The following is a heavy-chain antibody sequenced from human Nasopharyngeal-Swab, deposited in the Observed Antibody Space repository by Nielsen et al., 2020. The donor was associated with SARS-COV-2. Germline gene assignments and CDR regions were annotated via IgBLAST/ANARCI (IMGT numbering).Heavy chain of an antibody. Sequence: GESLKISCAASGFTFDDYGMSWVRQAPGKGLEWVSGINWNGGSTGYADSVKGRFTISRDNAKNSLYLQMNSLRAEDTAVYYCARVQYSSSSVAGARGLPGVWGQGTTVTVSS. CDR1: GFTFDDYG. V-gene: IGHV3-20*04. J-gene: IGHJ6*02. CDR3: ARVQYSSSSVAGARGLPGV. CDR2: INWNGGST. D-gene: IGHD6-6*01.